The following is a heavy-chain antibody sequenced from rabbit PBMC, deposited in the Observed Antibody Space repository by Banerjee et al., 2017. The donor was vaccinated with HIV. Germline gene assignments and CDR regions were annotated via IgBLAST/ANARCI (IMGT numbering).Heavy chain of an antibody. V-gene: IGHV1S45*01. J-gene: IGHJ6*01. Sequence: QEQLEESGGDLVQPEGSLTLTCTASGFSFSSSYWICWVRQAPGKGLEWIACIYGGSSGSTYYASWAKGRFTISKTSSTTVTLQMTSLTVADTATYFCARAGSTNYYGMDLWGPGTLVTVS. CDR3: ARAGSTNYYGMDL. CDR2: IYGGSSGST. CDR1: GFSFSSSYW. D-gene: IGHD4-2*01.